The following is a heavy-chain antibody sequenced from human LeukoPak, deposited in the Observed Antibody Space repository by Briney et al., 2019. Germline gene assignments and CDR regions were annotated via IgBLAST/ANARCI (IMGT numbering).Heavy chain of an antibody. CDR2: IYYSGST. CDR3: ARDMGGSIAAAVPPVNWFDP. CDR1: GGSISSSSYY. D-gene: IGHD6-13*01. J-gene: IGHJ5*02. V-gene: IGHV4-39*02. Sequence: SETLSLTCTVSGGSISSSSYYWGWIRQPPGKGLEWIGSIYYSGSTYYNPSLKSRVTISVDTSKNQFSLKLSSVTAADTAVYYCARDMGGSIAAAVPPVNWFDPWGQGTLVTVSS.